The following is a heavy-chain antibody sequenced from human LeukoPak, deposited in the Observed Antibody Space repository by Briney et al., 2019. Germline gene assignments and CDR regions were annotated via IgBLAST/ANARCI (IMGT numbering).Heavy chain of an antibody. J-gene: IGHJ4*02. Sequence: SESLSLTCTVSGDSISSSSYYWGWIRQPPGKGPEWIGSIYYSGSTYYSPSLKSRLTISVDTSKNQFSLRLTSVTAADTAVYYCASAPRRGSIGGLDYWGQGILVTVSS. CDR1: GDSISSSSYY. CDR2: IYYSGST. CDR3: ASAPRRGSIGGLDY. V-gene: IGHV4-39*01. D-gene: IGHD3-10*01.